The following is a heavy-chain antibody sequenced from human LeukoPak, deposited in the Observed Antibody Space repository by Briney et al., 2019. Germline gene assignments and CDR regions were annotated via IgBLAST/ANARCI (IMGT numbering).Heavy chain of an antibody. J-gene: IGHJ5*02. Sequence: PGGSLRLSCAASGFTFDDYAMHWVRQAPGEGLEWVSGISWNSGSIGYADSVKGRFTISRDNAKNSLYLQMNSLRAEDTALYYCAKDTYSSGWSWGQGTLVTVPS. CDR3: AKDTYSSGWS. D-gene: IGHD6-19*01. CDR2: ISWNSGSI. V-gene: IGHV3-9*01. CDR1: GFTFDDYA.